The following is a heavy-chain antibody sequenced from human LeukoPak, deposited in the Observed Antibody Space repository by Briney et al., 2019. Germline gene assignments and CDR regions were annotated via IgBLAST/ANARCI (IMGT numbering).Heavy chain of an antibody. CDR1: GFTFDDYA. V-gene: IGHV3-9*01. D-gene: IGHD1-26*01. Sequence: GGSLRLSCAASGFTFDDYAMHWVRQAPGKGLEWVSGISWNSGSIGYADSVMGRFTISRDNAKNSLYLQMNSLRAEDTALYYCAKDIGVGATHYYFDYWGQGTLVTVSS. CDR3: AKDIGVGATHYYFDY. J-gene: IGHJ4*02. CDR2: ISWNSGSI.